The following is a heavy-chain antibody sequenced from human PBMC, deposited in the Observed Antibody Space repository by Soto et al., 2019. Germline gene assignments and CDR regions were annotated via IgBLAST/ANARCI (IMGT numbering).Heavy chain of an antibody. CDR3: AREFRGRSVVTVSTYQCHYYCDGKDF. D-gene: IGHD4-17*01. CDR1: GGSFGSYA. Sequence: SVKVSCKASGGSFGSYAISWVRQAPGQGLEWMGGIIPNFGTANYAQKFQGRVTMTADASTSTAYMELSRLRSDDTAVYYCAREFRGRSVVTVSTYQCHYYCDGKDFWAQGTT. V-gene: IGHV1-69*13. J-gene: IGHJ6*02. CDR2: IIPNFGTA.